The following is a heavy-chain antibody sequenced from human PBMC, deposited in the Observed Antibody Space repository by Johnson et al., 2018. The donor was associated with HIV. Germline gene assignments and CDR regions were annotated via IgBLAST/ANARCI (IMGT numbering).Heavy chain of an antibody. Sequence: QVQLVESGGGVVQAGRSLRLSCAASGFTFNSYATHWVRQAPGKGLEWVAVISYDGSDKYYADSVKGRFTISRDNSKNTLYLQMNSLRAEDTAVYYCARVRPNPTVTTRGAAFDIWGQGTMVTVSS. D-gene: IGHD4-17*01. CDR2: ISYDGSDK. J-gene: IGHJ3*02. CDR1: GFTFNSYA. V-gene: IGHV3-30*04. CDR3: ARVRPNPTVTTRGAAFDI.